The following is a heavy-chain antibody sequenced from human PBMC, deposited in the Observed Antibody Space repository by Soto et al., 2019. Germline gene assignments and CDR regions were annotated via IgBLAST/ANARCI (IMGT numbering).Heavy chain of an antibody. D-gene: IGHD1-26*01. CDR2: IIHSEST. CDR3: ARQRPTDGRWEFANYYGMDV. CDR1: GFTFNNYG. Sequence: PGGSLRLSCAASGFTFNNYGMHWVRQPPGKGLEWIGEIIHSESTKYNPSLKSRVTISVDTSKNQFSLKLSSVTAADTAVYYCARQRPTDGRWEFANYYGMDVWGQGTPVTVSS. J-gene: IGHJ6*02. V-gene: IGHV4-34*12.